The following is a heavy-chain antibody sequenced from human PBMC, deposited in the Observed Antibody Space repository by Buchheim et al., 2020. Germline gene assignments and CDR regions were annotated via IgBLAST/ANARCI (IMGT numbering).Heavy chain of an antibody. CDR3: ARWDGPGGFDT. CDR1: GFTFSSYS. CDR2: ISSSSSTI. Sequence: EVQLVDSGGGLVQPGGSLRLSCAASGFTFSSYSMNWVRQAPGKGLEWGSYISSSSSTIYYADSVKGRFTIYRDNAKNSLYLQMNSLRAEDTAVYYCARWDGPGGFDTWGQGTL. D-gene: IGHD1-14*01. V-gene: IGHV3-48*01. J-gene: IGHJ5*02.